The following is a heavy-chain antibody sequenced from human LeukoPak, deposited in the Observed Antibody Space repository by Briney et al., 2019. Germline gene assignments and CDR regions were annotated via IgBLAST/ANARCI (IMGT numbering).Heavy chain of an antibody. D-gene: IGHD6-13*01. J-gene: IGHJ4*02. CDR2: IIPIFGTA. CDR1: GGTFSSYS. V-gene: IGHV1-69*05. CDR3: ASTGCSSWYCGNFDY. Sequence: ASVKVSCKASGGTFSSYSISWVRQAPAQGLEWMGGIIPIFGTANYAQKFQGRVTITTDESTSTTYMELSSLRSEDTAVYYCASTGCSSWYCGNFDYWGQGTLVTVSS.